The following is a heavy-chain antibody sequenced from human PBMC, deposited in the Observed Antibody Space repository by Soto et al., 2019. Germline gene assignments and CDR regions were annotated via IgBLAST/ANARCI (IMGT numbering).Heavy chain of an antibody. Sequence: GGSLSLSCAASGFPFSSYGMHRVRQAPGKGLEWVAVISYDGSNKYYADSVKGRFTISRDNSKNTLYLQMNSLRAEDTAVYYCAKDSDSLPAAIGYLFDYWGQGTLVTVSS. V-gene: IGHV3-30*18. J-gene: IGHJ4*02. CDR2: ISYDGSNK. CDR1: GFPFSSYG. D-gene: IGHD2-2*01. CDR3: AKDSDSLPAAIGYLFDY.